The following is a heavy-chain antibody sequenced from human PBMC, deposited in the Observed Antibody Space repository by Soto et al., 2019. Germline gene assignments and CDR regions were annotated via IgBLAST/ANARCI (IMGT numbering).Heavy chain of an antibody. CDR3: ARNYTFAGHNWFDP. V-gene: IGHV6-1*01. CDR1: GDSVASNSAA. J-gene: IGHJ5*02. CDR2: TYYRSKWYN. Sequence: PSQTLSLTCAISGDSVASNSAAWNWIRQSPSRGLEWLGRTYYRSKWYNDYAVSVKSRITINPDTSKNQFSLQLNSVTPEDTAVYYCARNYTFAGHNWFDPWGQGTLVTVSS. D-gene: IGHD2-2*02.